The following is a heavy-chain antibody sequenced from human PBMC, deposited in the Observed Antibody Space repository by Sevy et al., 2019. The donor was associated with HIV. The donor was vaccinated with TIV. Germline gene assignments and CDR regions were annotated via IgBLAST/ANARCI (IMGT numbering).Heavy chain of an antibody. CDR1: GFTFSDYY. V-gene: IGHV3-11*06. CDR3: ARAQTSYDSSGYPFHY. D-gene: IGHD3-22*01. J-gene: IGHJ4*02. CDR2: ISSSSSYT. Sequence: GGSLRLSCAASGFTFSDYYMSWIRQAPGKGLEWVSYISSSSSYTNYADSVKGRFTISRDNAKNSLYLQMNSLRAEDTAVYYCARAQTSYDSSGYPFHYWGQGTLVTVSS.